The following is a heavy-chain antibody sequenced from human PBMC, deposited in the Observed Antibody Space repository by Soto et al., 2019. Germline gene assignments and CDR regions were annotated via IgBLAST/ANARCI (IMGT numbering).Heavy chain of an antibody. CDR2: IWFDGSNK. V-gene: IGHV3-33*01. CDR1: GVIFSNYG. J-gene: IGHJ4*02. CDR3: ARANTSPFDY. Sequence: PGGSLRLSCGASGVIFSNYGMHWIRQAPGKGLEWVTIIWFDGSNKWYADSVKGRFIISRDDSKNMVYLQMNSLRVDDTAIYYCARANTSPFDYWGRGTLVTVSS.